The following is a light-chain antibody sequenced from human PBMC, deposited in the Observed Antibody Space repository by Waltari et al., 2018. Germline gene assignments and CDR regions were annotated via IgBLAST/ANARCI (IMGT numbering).Light chain of an antibody. Sequence: AIQKTQSPSSLSASVGDRVTITCRASQGIRNELGWYQQKPGEAPKILIYAASNLENGVPSRFSGSGSGTDFTLTISSLQPEDFATYYCLQDYNYPRTFGQGTKVEI. J-gene: IGKJ1*01. CDR1: QGIRNE. CDR2: AAS. V-gene: IGKV1-6*01. CDR3: LQDYNYPRT.